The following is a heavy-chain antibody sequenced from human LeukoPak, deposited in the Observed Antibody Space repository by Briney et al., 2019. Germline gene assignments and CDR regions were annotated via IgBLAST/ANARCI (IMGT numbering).Heavy chain of an antibody. CDR2: ISGGGGST. CDR1: GFTFSSYG. CDR3: AKELDSSGYFDY. V-gene: IGHV3-23*01. D-gene: IGHD3-22*01. J-gene: IGHJ4*02. Sequence: QPGGSLRLSCAVSGFTFSSYGMTWVRQAPGKGLEWVSAISGGGGSTYYADSEKGRFTISRDNSKNTLYLQMNSLRAEDTAVYYCAKELDSSGYFDYWGQGTLVTVSS.